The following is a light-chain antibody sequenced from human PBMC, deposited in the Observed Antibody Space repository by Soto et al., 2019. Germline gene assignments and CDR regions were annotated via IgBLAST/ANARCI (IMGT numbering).Light chain of an antibody. CDR2: LNSDGSH. CDR1: SGHSSYA. V-gene: IGLV4-69*01. CDR3: QTWGTGNVV. J-gene: IGLJ2*01. Sequence: QPVRTQSPSASASLGASVKLTCTLSSGHSSYAIAWHQQQPEKGPRYLMKLNSDGSHSKGDGIPDRFSGSSSGAERYLTISSLQSEDEADYYCQTWGTGNVVFGGVTTLTVL.